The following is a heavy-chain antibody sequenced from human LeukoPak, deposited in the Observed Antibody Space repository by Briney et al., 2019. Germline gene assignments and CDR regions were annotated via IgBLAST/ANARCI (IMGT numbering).Heavy chain of an antibody. CDR3: ARAKSDMVRGVIYY. V-gene: IGHV3-21*01. D-gene: IGHD3-10*01. Sequence: PGGSLRLSCAASGFTFSSYAMSWVRQAPGKGLEWVSSISSSRTYIYYADSLKGRFTISRDNAKNSLYLQMNSLRAEDTAVYYCARAKSDMVRGVIYYWGQGTLSPSPQ. CDR2: ISSSRTYI. J-gene: IGHJ4*02. CDR1: GFTFSSYA.